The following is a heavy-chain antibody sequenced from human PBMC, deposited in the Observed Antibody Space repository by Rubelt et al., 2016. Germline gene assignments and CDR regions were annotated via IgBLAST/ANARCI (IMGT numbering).Heavy chain of an antibody. CDR2: IYANGNT. J-gene: IGHJ3*01. CDR1: GFSVSSKY. CDR3: ISYV. V-gene: IGHV3-66*01. Sequence: EVQLVESGGGLVQPGGSLRLSCAASGFSVSSKYMAWVRQAPGKGLEWVSSIYANGNTHYADSMKGRVTISRDSSKNTVLLQMNSLRVDETAVYYCISYVWGQGTMVTVSS.